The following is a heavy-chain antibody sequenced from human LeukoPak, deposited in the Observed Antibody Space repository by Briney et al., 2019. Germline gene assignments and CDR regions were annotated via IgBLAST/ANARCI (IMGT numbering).Heavy chain of an antibody. CDR3: ARRGELPFDY. CDR1: GFTFSSYS. Sequence: GGSVRLFCAASGFTFSSYSMNWVRQAPGKGLEWVSYISSSTSTIYYADSVKGRFTISRDNAKNSLYLQMNSLRAEDTAVYYCARRGELPFDYWGQGTLVTVSS. CDR2: ISSSTSTI. V-gene: IGHV3-48*04. D-gene: IGHD1-26*01. J-gene: IGHJ4*02.